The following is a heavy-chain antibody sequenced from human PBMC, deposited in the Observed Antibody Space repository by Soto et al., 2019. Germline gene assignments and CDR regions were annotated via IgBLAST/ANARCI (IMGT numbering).Heavy chain of an antibody. CDR3: GRHAYYDISQSDY. CDR2: VNHSGST. J-gene: IGHJ4*02. V-gene: IGHV4-34*01. Sequence: SECLSLTCAVYGGSFGGYYWSWIRQPPGKGLEWIGEVNHSGSTNYNRSLRSRSTISVDTSKNQFSLKLSSVTAADTPVYYCGRHAYYDISQSDYWGQGTLVTVPS. D-gene: IGHD3-9*01. CDR1: GGSFGGYY.